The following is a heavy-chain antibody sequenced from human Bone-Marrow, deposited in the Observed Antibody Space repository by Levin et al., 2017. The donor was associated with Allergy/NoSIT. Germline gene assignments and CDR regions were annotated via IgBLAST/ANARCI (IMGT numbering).Heavy chain of an antibody. D-gene: IGHD3-22*01. V-gene: IGHV3-30-3*01. CDR2: ISYDGSNK. J-gene: IGHJ4*02. CDR3: ARVDYSDSTGYFDY. CDR1: GFTFSSYA. Sequence: QAGGSLRLSCAASGFTFSSYAMHWVRQAPGKGLEWVAFISYDGSNKYYADSVKGRFTISRDNSKNTLYLQMNSLRAEDTAVYYCARVDYSDSTGYFDYWGQGTLVTVSS.